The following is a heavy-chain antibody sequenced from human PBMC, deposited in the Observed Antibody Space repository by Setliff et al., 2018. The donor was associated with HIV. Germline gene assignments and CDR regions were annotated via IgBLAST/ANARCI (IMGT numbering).Heavy chain of an antibody. V-gene: IGHV4-30-4*08. Sequence: SETLSLTCAVSGGSITNADYYWSWIRQPPGKGLEWIGYIYYSGNTYYSPSLKSRVVISIDTSSNQFSLNLNSVTAADTAVYFCAREKHWNGPFDYWGQGKLVTV. CDR1: GGSITNADYY. CDR3: AREKHWNGPFDY. CDR2: IYYSGNT. D-gene: IGHD1-1*01. J-gene: IGHJ4*02.